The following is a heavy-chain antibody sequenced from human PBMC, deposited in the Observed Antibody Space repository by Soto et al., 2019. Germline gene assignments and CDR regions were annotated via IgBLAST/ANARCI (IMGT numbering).Heavy chain of an antibody. D-gene: IGHD3-3*01. Sequence: PSETVSLTCTVSGGSISSSSYYWGWIRQPPGKGLEWIGSIYYSGSTYYNPSLKSRVTISVDTSKNQFSLKLSSVTAADTAVYYCTRHTFAFDYWGQGTLVTVSS. J-gene: IGHJ4*02. CDR2: IYYSGST. V-gene: IGHV4-39*01. CDR1: GGSISSSSYY. CDR3: TRHTFAFDY.